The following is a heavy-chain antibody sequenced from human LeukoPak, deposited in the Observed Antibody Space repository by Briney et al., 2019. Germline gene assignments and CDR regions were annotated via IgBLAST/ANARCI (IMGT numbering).Heavy chain of an antibody. J-gene: IGHJ4*02. D-gene: IGHD3-22*01. CDR1: GYTFTSCG. CDR2: ISAYNGNT. V-gene: IGHV1-18*01. CDR3: ARGGYYYDSSGYYYDY. Sequence: ASVKVSCKASGYTFTSCGISWVRQAPGQGLEWMGWISAYNGNTNYAQKLQGRVTMTTDTSTSTAYMELRSLRSDDTAVYYCARGGYYYDSSGYYYDYWGQGTLVTVSS.